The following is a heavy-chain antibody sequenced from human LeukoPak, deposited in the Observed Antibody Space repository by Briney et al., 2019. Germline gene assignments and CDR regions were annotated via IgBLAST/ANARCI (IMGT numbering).Heavy chain of an antibody. J-gene: IGHJ4*02. CDR1: GGSISSSSYY. V-gene: IGHV4-39*07. Sequence: PSETLSLTCTVSGGSISSSSYYWGWIRQPPGKGLEWIGSIYYSGSTYYNPSLKSRVTISVDTSKNQFSLKLSSVTAADTAVYYCARGLSFYGSGSYPRYFDYWGQGTLVTVSS. D-gene: IGHD3-10*01. CDR3: ARGLSFYGSGSYPRYFDY. CDR2: IYYSGST.